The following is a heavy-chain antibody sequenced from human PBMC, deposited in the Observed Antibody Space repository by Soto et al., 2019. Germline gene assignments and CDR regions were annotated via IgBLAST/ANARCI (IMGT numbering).Heavy chain of an antibody. CDR1: GFTFSSYG. CDR3: AKVALYDSSGYSDY. V-gene: IGHV3-30*18. CDR2: ISYDGSNK. D-gene: IGHD3-22*01. J-gene: IGHJ4*02. Sequence: GGSLRLSCAASGFTFSSYGMHWVRQAPGKGLEWVAVISYDGSNKYYADSVKGRFTISRDNSKNTLYLQMNSLRAEDTAVYYCAKVALYDSSGYSDYWGQGTLVTVSS.